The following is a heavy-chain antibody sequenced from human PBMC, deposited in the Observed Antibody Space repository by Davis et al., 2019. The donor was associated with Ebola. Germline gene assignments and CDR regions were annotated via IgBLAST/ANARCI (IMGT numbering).Heavy chain of an antibody. Sequence: ASVKVSCKASGYTFNSYYVHWVRQAPGQGLEWMGIINPSGGSTTYAQKFQGRVTITADESTSTAYMELSSLRSEDTAVYYCARSRTVALGYCSSTSCYTHRGAWFDPWGQGTLVTVSS. D-gene: IGHD2-2*02. J-gene: IGHJ5*02. CDR3: ARSRTVALGYCSSTSCYTHRGAWFDP. V-gene: IGHV1-46*02. CDR2: INPSGGST. CDR1: GYTFNSYY.